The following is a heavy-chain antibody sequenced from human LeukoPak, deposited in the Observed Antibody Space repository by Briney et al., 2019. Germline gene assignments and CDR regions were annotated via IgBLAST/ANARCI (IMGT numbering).Heavy chain of an antibody. J-gene: IGHJ6*04. CDR3: AKRAAAGSGYYNFFVDV. V-gene: IGHV3-23*01. CDR1: QFTFSTYA. D-gene: IGHD6-13*01. Sequence: GGSLRLSCTASQFTFSTYAMSWVRQAPGKGLEWASGISTSDSRTYYADSVKGRFVISRDNSKNTLYLQMNSLRAEDTAVYYCAKRAAAGSGYYNFFVDVWGNGSSVTVSS. CDR2: ISTSDSRT.